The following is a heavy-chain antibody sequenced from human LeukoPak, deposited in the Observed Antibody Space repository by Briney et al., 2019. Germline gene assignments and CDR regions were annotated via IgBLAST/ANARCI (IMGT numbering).Heavy chain of an antibody. CDR3: TGATMAAVGYYFDY. D-gene: IGHD6-13*01. CDR1: GFTLSMNY. CDR2: IYSGGST. V-gene: IGHV3-66*01. Sequence: PGGSLRLSCAASGFTLSMNYMSWVRQAPGKGLEWVLSIYSGGSTYYADSVKDRFTVSRDNSRNTLYLQMNSLRAEDTAVYYCTGATMAAVGYYFDYWGQGTLVTVSS. J-gene: IGHJ4*02.